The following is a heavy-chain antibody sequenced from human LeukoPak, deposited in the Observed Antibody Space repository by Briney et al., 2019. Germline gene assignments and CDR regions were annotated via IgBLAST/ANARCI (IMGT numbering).Heavy chain of an antibody. V-gene: IGHV3-23*01. CDR1: GFTFSSYA. CDR3: AKDLSGYDFLYYYYYMDV. Sequence: PGGSLRLSCAASGFTFSSYAMSWVRQAPGKGLEWVSAISGSGGSTYYADSVKGRFTISRDNSKNTLYLQMNSLRAEDTAVYYCAKDLSGYDFLYYYYYMDVWGKGTTVTVSS. J-gene: IGHJ6*03. D-gene: IGHD5-12*01. CDR2: ISGSGGST.